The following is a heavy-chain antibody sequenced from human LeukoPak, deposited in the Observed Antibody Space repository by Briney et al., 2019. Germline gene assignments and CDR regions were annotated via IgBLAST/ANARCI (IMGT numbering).Heavy chain of an antibody. V-gene: IGHV1-46*01. J-gene: IGHJ6*03. CDR3: ARARFGELFTDYYYYMDV. CDR1: GYTFTSYY. CDR2: INPSGGST. Sequence: ASVKVSCKASGYTFTSYYMHWVRQAPGQGLEWMGIINPSGGSTSYAQKFQGRVTMTRDMSTSTVYMELSSLRSEDTAVYYCARARFGELFTDYYYYMDVWGKGTTVTVSS. D-gene: IGHD3-10*01.